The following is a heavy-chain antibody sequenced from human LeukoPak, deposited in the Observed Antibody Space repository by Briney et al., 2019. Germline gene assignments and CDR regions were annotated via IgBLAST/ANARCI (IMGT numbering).Heavy chain of an antibody. CDR3: ARDGGNSAYNYFDY. CDR2: ISSSSSTI. CDR1: GFTISSYS. J-gene: IGHJ4*02. D-gene: IGHD3-16*01. V-gene: IGHV3-48*04. Sequence: GGSLRLSCAASGFTISSYSMNWVRQAPGKGLEWVSYISSSSSTIYSADSVKGRFTISRDNAKNSLYLQMNSLRAEDTAVYYCARDGGNSAYNYFDYWGQGTLVTVSS.